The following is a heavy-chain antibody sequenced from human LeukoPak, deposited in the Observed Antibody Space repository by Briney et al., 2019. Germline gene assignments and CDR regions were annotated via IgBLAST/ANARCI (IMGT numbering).Heavy chain of an antibody. Sequence: PGGSLRLSCAASRFTFSSYAMSWVRQAPGKGLEWVSAISGSGGSTYYADSVKGRLTISRDNSKNTLYLQMNSLRAEDTAVYYCAKQLRRDFDYWGQGTLVTVSS. V-gene: IGHV3-23*01. D-gene: IGHD5-24*01. CDR2: ISGSGGST. CDR1: RFTFSSYA. J-gene: IGHJ4*02. CDR3: AKQLRRDFDY.